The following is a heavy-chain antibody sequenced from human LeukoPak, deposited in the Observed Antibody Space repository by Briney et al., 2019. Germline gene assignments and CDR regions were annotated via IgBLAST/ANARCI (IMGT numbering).Heavy chain of an antibody. Sequence: PGGSLRLSCAASGFTFSSYAMHWVRQAPGKGLEWVAVISYDGSNKYYADSVKGRFTISRDNSKNTLYLQTNSLRVEDTAVYYCATWAHSGYWIATFDYWGQGTLVTVSS. V-gene: IGHV3-30*04. D-gene: IGHD3-22*01. CDR2: ISYDGSNK. CDR1: GFTFSSYA. J-gene: IGHJ4*02. CDR3: ATWAHSGYWIATFDY.